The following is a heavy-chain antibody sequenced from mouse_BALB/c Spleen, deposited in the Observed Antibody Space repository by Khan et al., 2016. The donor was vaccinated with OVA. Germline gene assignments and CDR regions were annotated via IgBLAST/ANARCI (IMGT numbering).Heavy chain of an antibody. CDR2: IFPGTGTT. J-gene: IGHJ3*01. V-gene: IGHV1S132*01. CDR3: ARAYFGNYDFAY. D-gene: IGHD2-10*01. Sequence: QVQLQQSGAELVKPGASVKLSCKTSGYTFTSYWIQWVKQRPGQGLGWIGEIFPGTGTTNYNENFKAKATLTIDTSSSTAYIQLSSLTSEDSAVNFCARAYFGNYDFAYWGQGTLVTVSA. CDR1: GYTFTSYW.